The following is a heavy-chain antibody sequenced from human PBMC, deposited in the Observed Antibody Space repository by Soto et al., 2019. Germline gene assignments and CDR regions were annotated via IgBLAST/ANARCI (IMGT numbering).Heavy chain of an antibody. J-gene: IGHJ4*02. CDR2: ISYDGSNK. CDR3: ANLPGGERGYSYGPFDY. CDR1: GFTFSSYG. D-gene: IGHD5-18*01. V-gene: IGHV3-30*18. Sequence: QVQLVESGGGVVQPGRSLRLSCAASGFTFSSYGMHWVRQAPGKGLEWVAVISYDGSNKYYADSVKGRFTISRDNSKNTLYLQMNSLIAEDTAVYYCANLPGGERGYSYGPFDYWGQGTLVTVSS.